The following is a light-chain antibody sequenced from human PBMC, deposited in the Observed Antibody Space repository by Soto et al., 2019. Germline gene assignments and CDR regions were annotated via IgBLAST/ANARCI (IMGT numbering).Light chain of an antibody. CDR1: QSVSSN. CDR2: GAS. J-gene: IGKJ2*01. Sequence: EIVMTQSPATLSVSPGERATLSCRASQSVSSNLAWYQQKPDQAPRLLIYGASTRATGIPARFSGSGSGTEFTLTISSLQSEDIAVYYCQQYNNWPPYTVGQGTKLEIK. CDR3: QQYNNWPPYT. V-gene: IGKV3-15*01.